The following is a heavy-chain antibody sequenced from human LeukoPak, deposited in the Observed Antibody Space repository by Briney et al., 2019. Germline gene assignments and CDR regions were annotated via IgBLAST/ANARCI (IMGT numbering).Heavy chain of an antibody. V-gene: IGHV1-46*01. CDR1: GYTFSSYY. Sequence: ASVTVSCKASGYTFSSYYMHWLRQAPGQGLEWMGTINPSGGSTIYAQKFQGRVTMTRDTSTSTVYMELSSLRSDDTAVYYCARANKLGNVVLLFYWGQGTLVTVPS. D-gene: IGHD1/OR15-1a*01. J-gene: IGHJ4*02. CDR2: INPSGGST. CDR3: ARANKLGNVVLLFY.